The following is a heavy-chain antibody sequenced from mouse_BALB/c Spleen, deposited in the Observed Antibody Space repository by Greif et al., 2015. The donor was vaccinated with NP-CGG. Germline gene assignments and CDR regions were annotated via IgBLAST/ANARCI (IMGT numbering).Heavy chain of an antibody. CDR1: CYTFTSYW. D-gene: IGHD2-4*01. CDR3: ARRGDYDGFDY. CDR2: INPSTGYT. V-gene: IGHV1-7*01. J-gene: IGHJ2*01. Sequence: VMLVESGAELAKPGASVKMSCKASCYTFTSYWMHWVKQRPGQGLEWIGYINPSTGYTEYNQKFKDKATLTADKSSSTAYMQLSSLTSEDSAVYYCARRGDYDGFDYWGQGTTLTVSS.